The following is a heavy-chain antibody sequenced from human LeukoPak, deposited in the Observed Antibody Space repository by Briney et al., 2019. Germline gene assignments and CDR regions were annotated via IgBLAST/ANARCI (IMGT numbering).Heavy chain of an antibody. Sequence: PGGSLRLSCAASGFTFSSYAMSWVRQAPGKGLEWVSAISGSGGSTYYADSVKGRFTISRDNSKNTLYLQMNSLRAEDTAVYYCAKLYSSSWYGEAYLDYWGQGTLVTVSS. CDR1: GFTFSSYA. J-gene: IGHJ4*02. CDR3: AKLYSSSWYGEAYLDY. CDR2: ISGSGGST. D-gene: IGHD6-13*01. V-gene: IGHV3-23*01.